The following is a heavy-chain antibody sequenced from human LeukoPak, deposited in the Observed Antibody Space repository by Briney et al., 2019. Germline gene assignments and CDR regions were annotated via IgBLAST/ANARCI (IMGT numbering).Heavy chain of an antibody. D-gene: IGHD3-10*01. V-gene: IGHV4-61*02. CDR3: ARDLDYYGSGSYKYYYMDV. CDR1: GGSISSGSYY. CDR2: IYTSGST. Sequence: SETLSLTCTVSGGSISSGSYYWSWIRQPAGKGLEWTGRIYTSGSTNYNPSLKSRVTISVDTSKNQFSLKLSSVTAADTAVYYCARDLDYYGSGSYKYYYMDVWGKGTTVTVSS. J-gene: IGHJ6*03.